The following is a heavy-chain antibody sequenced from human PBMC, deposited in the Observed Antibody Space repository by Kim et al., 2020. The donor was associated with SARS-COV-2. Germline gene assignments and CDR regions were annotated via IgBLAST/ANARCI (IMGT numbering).Heavy chain of an antibody. V-gene: IGHV3-53*01. Sequence: GGSLRLSCAASEFSVSTKTMTWVRQAPGKGLEWVSIIYRNGTTYYADSVKGRCTTSRDTSKNTLYLQMDNLRADDTAVYYCSGDDDNNSWYKYWGQGTLVPVPA. CDR1: EFSVSTKT. CDR2: IYRNGTT. J-gene: IGHJ4*02. CDR3: SGDDDNNSWYKY. D-gene: IGHD1-20*01.